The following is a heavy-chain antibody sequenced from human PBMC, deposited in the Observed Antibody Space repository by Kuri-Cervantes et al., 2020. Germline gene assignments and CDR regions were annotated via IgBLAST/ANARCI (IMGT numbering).Heavy chain of an antibody. Sequence: GESLKISCAASGFTFSDYYMSWIRQAPGKGLEWVSYISSSGSTIYYADSVKGRFTISRDNAKNSLYLQMNSLRAEDTAVYYCARVSYCSGGSCYHLSYAFDIWGQGTMVTVSS. CDR1: GFTFSDYY. J-gene: IGHJ3*02. CDR3: ARVSYCSGGSCYHLSYAFDI. D-gene: IGHD2-15*01. V-gene: IGHV3-11*01. CDR2: ISSSGSTI.